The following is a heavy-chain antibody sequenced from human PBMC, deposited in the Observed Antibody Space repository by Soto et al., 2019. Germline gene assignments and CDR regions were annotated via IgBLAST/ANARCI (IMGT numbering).Heavy chain of an antibody. V-gene: IGHV3-53*02. CDR2: TFSGGNT. Sequence: QLVETGGGLIQTGGSLRLACAASGFSISSNYIAWVRQPPGKGLEWVSTTFSGGNTEYAASVKGRCSISREKYKNTVYLQMDNLRVEDTAVYYCARKPPSAIQGWAFGMDVWGQGTTVSVSS. J-gene: IGHJ6*01. CDR3: ARKPPSAIQGWAFGMDV. D-gene: IGHD2-21*01. CDR1: GFSISSNY.